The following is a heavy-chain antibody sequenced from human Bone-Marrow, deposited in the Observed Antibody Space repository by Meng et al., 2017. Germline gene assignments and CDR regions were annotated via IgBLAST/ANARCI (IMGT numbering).Heavy chain of an antibody. D-gene: IGHD4-17*01. CDR1: GYTFTGYY. Sequence: ASVKVSCKASGYTFTGYYMQWVRQAPGQGLEWMGWINPNSGGTNYAQKFQGRVTMTRDTSISTAYMELSRLRSDDTAVYYCARDLWRMTTAVPYYFDYWGQGTLVTVSS. V-gene: IGHV1-2*02. J-gene: IGHJ4*02. CDR2: INPNSGGT. CDR3: ARDLWRMTTAVPYYFDY.